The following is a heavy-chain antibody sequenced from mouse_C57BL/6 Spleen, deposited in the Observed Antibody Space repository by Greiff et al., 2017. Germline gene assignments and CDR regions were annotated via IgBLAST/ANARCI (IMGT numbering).Heavy chain of an antibody. CDR2: INPNNGGT. D-gene: IGHD4-1*01. V-gene: IGHV1-26*01. Sequence: VQLQQSGPELVKPGASVKISCKASGYTFTDYYMNWVKQSHGKSLEWIGDINPNNGGTSYNQKFKGKATLTVDKSSSTAYMELRSLTSEDSAVYYCARGPLGGAMDYWGQGTSVTVSS. J-gene: IGHJ4*01. CDR3: ARGPLGGAMDY. CDR1: GYTFTDYY.